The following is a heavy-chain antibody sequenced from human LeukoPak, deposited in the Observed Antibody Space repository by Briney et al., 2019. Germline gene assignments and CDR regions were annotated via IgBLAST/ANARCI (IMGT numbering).Heavy chain of an antibody. CDR3: ARDQSFSSGSYQDY. CDR2: ISAYNGNT. CDR1: GYTFSSYG. D-gene: IGHD3-10*01. J-gene: IGHJ4*02. V-gene: IGHV1-18*01. Sequence: ASVKVSCKAYGYTFSSYGISWIRQAPGQGLEWMGYISAYNGNTNYAQKFQGRVSMTTDTPTRTADMELRSLTSDDTAVYYCARDQSFSSGSYQDYWGQGTLVTVSS.